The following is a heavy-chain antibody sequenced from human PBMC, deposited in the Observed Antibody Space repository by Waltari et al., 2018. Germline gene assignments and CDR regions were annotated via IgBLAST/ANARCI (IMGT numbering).Heavy chain of an antibody. CDR1: GFTFTSYH. Sequence: QVQLVQSGAEVKKPGASVKVSCKTSGFTFTSYHMHWVRQAPGQGLEWMGWINGNNGARDYAQKFRGRVTLTRETSLSTIYMEMNRLTSDDTAVYYCAREDIVATKVFDDWGHGTLVTVSS. D-gene: IGHD5-12*01. V-gene: IGHV1-2*02. CDR2: INGNNGAR. CDR3: AREDIVATKVFDD. J-gene: IGHJ4*01.